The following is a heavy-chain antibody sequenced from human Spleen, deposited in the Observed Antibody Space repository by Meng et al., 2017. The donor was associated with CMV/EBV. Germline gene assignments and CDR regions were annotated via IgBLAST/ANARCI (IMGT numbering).Heavy chain of an antibody. Sequence: SVKVSCKASGGTFSKSTISWVRQAPGQGLEWRGRIIPILDIASCAQKFQGRVTFTADKSTSTAYMELRSLRSDDTAVYYCARDRGWLAVDGGMDVWGQGTTVTVSS. CDR3: ARDRGWLAVDGGMDV. J-gene: IGHJ6*02. CDR1: GGTFSKST. CDR2: IIPILDIA. D-gene: IGHD6-19*01. V-gene: IGHV1-69*04.